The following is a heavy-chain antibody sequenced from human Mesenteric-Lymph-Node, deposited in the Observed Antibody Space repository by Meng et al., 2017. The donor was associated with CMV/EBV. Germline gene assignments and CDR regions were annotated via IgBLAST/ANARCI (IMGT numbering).Heavy chain of an antibody. CDR3: ARGGWSLDY. J-gene: IGHJ4*02. CDR1: GGSISSSSYY. Sequence: SETLSLTCTVSGGSISSSSYYWGWIRQPPGKGLEWIGSIYYSGSTYYNPSLKSRVTISVDTSKNQFSLDLTSVTAADTAVYYCARGGWSLDYWGQGTLVTVSS. V-gene: IGHV4-39*07. D-gene: IGHD2-15*01. CDR2: IYYSGST.